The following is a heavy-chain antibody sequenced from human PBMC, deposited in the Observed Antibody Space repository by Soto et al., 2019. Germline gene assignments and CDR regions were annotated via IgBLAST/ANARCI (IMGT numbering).Heavy chain of an antibody. V-gene: IGHV3-30-3*01. CDR3: ARDASREIAVAAGWFDP. J-gene: IGHJ5*02. CDR2: ISYDGSNK. Sequence: PGGSLRLSCAASGFTFSSYAMHWVRQAPGKGLEWVAVISYDGSNKYYADSVKGRFTISRDNSKNTLYLQMNSLRAEDTAVYYCARDASREIAVAAGWFDPGGQGTLVTVS. D-gene: IGHD6-19*01. CDR1: GFTFSSYA.